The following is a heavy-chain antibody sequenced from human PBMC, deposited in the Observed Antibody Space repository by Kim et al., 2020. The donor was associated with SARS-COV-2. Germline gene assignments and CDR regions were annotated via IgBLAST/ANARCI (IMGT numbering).Heavy chain of an antibody. Sequence: SETLSHTCAVYGGSFSGYYWSWIRQPPGKGLEWIGEINHSGSTNYNPSLKSRVTISVDTSKNQFSLKLSSVPAADTAVYYCARGRGGTTVVTLGLGYYYYYGMDVWGQGTTVTVSS. V-gene: IGHV4-34*01. J-gene: IGHJ6*02. CDR3: ARGRGGTTVVTLGLGYYYYYGMDV. D-gene: IGHD4-17*01. CDR1: GGSFSGYY. CDR2: INHSGST.